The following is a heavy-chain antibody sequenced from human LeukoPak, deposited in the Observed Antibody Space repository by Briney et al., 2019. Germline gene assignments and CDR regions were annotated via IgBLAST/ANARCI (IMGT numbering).Heavy chain of an antibody. CDR1: GGSFSGYY. CDR3: ARRGSGWFLGGRAFDY. CDR2: INHSGST. J-gene: IGHJ4*02. V-gene: IGHV4-34*01. Sequence: PSETLSLTCAVYGGSFSGYYWSWIRQPPGKGLEWIGEINHSGSTNYNPSLKSRVTISVDTSKNQFSLKLSSVTAADTAVYYCARRGSGWFLGGRAFDYWGQGTLVTVSS. D-gene: IGHD6-19*01.